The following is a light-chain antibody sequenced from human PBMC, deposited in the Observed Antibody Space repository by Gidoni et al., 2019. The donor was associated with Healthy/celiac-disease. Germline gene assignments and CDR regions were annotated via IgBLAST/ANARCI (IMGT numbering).Light chain of an antibody. V-gene: IGKV3-20*01. Sequence: DIVLTPSPGTLSLSPGERATPARRASQSVSSSYLAWYQQKPGQAPRLLIYGASSRATGIPDRFSGSGSGTDFTLTISRLEPEDFAVYYCQQYGSSSLTFGGGTKVEIK. CDR2: GAS. CDR3: QQYGSSSLT. CDR1: QSVSSSY. J-gene: IGKJ4*01.